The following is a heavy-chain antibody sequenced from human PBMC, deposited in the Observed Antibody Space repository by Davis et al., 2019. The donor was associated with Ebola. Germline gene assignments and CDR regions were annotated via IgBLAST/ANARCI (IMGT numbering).Heavy chain of an antibody. CDR3: ARDRWSYQTNYYYGMDV. J-gene: IGHJ6*02. Sequence: SVKVSCKASGGTFSSYAISWVRQAPGQGLEWMGGIIPIFGTANYAQKFQGRVTITADESTSTAYMELSSLRSDDTAVYYCARDRWSYQTNYYYGMDVWGQGTTVTVSS. CDR2: IIPIFGTA. CDR1: GGTFSSYA. V-gene: IGHV1-69*13. D-gene: IGHD1-26*01.